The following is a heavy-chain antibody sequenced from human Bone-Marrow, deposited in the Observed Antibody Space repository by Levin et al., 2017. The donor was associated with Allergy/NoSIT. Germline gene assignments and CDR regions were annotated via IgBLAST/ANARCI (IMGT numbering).Heavy chain of an antibody. CDR2: IKQDGSEK. D-gene: IGHD3-22*01. V-gene: IGHV3-7*01. CDR3: ARRYQNYYDSRVSWDYGMDG. CDR1: GFTFSSYW. J-gene: IGHJ6*02. Sequence: GGSLRLSCAASGFTFSSYWMSWVRQAPGKGLEWVANIKQDGSEKYYVDSVKGRFTISRDNAKNSLYLQMNSLRAEDTAVYYCARRYQNYYDSRVSWDYGMDGWGQGTTVTVSS.